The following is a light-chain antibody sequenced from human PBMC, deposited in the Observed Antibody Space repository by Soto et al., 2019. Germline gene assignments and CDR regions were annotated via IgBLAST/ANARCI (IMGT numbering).Light chain of an antibody. CDR2: DAS. Sequence: DIQMTQSPSTLSASVGDRVTITCRASQSISRWFAWYQQKPGKAPKLLIYDASSLESGVPSRFSGSGSGTEFTLTISSLQPDDFATYYCQQYNSYRWTFGQGTKVEIK. CDR1: QSISRW. CDR3: QQYNSYRWT. J-gene: IGKJ1*01. V-gene: IGKV1-5*01.